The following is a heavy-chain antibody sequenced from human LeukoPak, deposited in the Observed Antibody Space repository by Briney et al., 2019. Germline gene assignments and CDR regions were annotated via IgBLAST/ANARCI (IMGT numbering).Heavy chain of an antibody. V-gene: IGHV5-10-1*01. CDR1: GYSFTSYW. J-gene: IGHJ3*02. CDR3: ARHRYSSSQDAFDI. CDR2: VDPSDSYT. D-gene: IGHD6-13*01. Sequence: GESLRISCKGSGYSFTSYWISWVRQMPGKGLEWMGRVDPSDSYTNYTPSFQGHVTISADKSISTAYLQWSSLKASDTAMYYCARHRYSSSQDAFDIWGQGTMVTVSS.